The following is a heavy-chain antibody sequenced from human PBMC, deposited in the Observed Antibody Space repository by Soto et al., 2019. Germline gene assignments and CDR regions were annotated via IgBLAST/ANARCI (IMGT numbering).Heavy chain of an antibody. Sequence: EVQLLESGGGLVQPGGSVRLSCAPSGFTVSTYAMSWVRQAPGKGVEWVSAISGSGGSTYYADSVKGRFTISIDNSKNTLYLQMNSLRAEDTAVYYCAKVGYYASSGYWPWGQGTLVTVSS. D-gene: IGHD3-22*01. CDR2: ISGSGGST. J-gene: IGHJ4*02. V-gene: IGHV3-23*01. CDR1: GFTVSTYA. CDR3: AKVGYYASSGYWP.